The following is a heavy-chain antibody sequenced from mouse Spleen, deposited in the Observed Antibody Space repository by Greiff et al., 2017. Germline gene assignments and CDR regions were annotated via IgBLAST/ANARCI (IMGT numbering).Heavy chain of an antibody. CDR3: AGGYYGKGIFAY. V-gene: IGHV1-76*01. CDR1: GYTFTDYY. CDR2: IYPGSGNT. Sequence: VQLQQSGAELVRPGASVKLSCKASGYTFTDYYINWVKQRPGQGLEWIARIYPGSGNTYYNEKFKGKATLTAEKSSSTAYMQLSSLTSEDSAVYFCAGGYYGKGIFAYWGQGTLVTVSA. J-gene: IGHJ3*01. D-gene: IGHD2-1*01.